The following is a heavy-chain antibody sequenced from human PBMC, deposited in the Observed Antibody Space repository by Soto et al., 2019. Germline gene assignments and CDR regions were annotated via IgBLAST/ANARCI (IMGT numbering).Heavy chain of an antibody. CDR3: AREYSSSYYFDY. CDR1: GGSFNSFY. V-gene: IGHV4-34*02. Sequence: QVQLQQWGAGLLKPSGTLSLTCAVYGGSFNSFYWSWIRQAPGKGLEWIGEINHSGGTNYNPPLKSRVTILVDPSKNQFSLNLTSVTAADTAVYYCAREYSSSYYFDYWGQGTLVTVSS. J-gene: IGHJ4*02. D-gene: IGHD6-6*01. CDR2: INHSGGT.